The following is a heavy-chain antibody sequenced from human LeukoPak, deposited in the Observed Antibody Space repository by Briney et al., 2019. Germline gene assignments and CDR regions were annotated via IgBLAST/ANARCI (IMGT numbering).Heavy chain of an antibody. V-gene: IGHV4-39*01. CDR3: ASAMYYSGSGSYVSYFDY. J-gene: IGHJ4*02. CDR1: GGSISNTNYY. Sequence: PSETLSLTCTVSGGSISNTNYYWVWIRQPPGKGLEWIGRIYYSGSTDYNPSLKSRVTISVDTSKNQFSLRLTSVTAADTAVYYCASAMYYSGSGSYVSYFDYWGQGTLVTVSS. CDR2: IYYSGST. D-gene: IGHD3-10*01.